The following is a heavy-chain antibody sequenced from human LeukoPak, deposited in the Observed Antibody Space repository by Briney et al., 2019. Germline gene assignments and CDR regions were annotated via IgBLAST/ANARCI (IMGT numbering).Heavy chain of an antibody. D-gene: IGHD3-22*01. CDR2: ISSSGSTI. J-gene: IGHJ4*02. Sequence: GGSLRLSCAASGFTFSDYYMSWIRQAPGKGLEWASYISSSGSTIYYADSVKGRFTISRDNAKNSLYLQMNSLRAEDTAVYYCASSDYYDSSGYAWWGQGTLVTVSS. V-gene: IGHV3-11*01. CDR1: GFTFSDYY. CDR3: ASSDYYDSSGYAW.